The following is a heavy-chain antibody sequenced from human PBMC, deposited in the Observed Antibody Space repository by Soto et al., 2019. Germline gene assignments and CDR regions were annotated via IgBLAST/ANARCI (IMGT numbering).Heavy chain of an antibody. D-gene: IGHD3-3*01. CDR1: GFSLTTSGVG. Sequence: QITLNESGPTVVRPTETLTLTCRFSGFSLTTSGVGVGWIRQSPGKAPEWLALIYWDDDKRYSASLKRRLTITKDTSKNQVVLTVSDLDPTDTATYYCAHRVLRTVFGLVTTTAIYFDFWSQGTPVAVSS. CDR3: AHRVLRTVFGLVTTTAIYFDF. CDR2: IYWDDDK. J-gene: IGHJ4*02. V-gene: IGHV2-5*02.